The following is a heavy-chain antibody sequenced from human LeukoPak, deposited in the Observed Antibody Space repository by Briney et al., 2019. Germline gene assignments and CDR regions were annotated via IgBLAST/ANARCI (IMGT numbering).Heavy chain of an antibody. CDR1: GYTFTSYG. CDR3: ARDPYSSGFKWFDP. D-gene: IGHD6-19*01. V-gene: IGHV1-18*01. Sequence: ASVKVSCKASGYTFTSYGISWVRQAPGQGLAWMGWISAYNGNTNYAQKLQGRVTMTTDTSTSTAYMELRSLRSDDTAVYYCARDPYSSGFKWFDPWGQGTLVTVSS. J-gene: IGHJ5*02. CDR2: ISAYNGNT.